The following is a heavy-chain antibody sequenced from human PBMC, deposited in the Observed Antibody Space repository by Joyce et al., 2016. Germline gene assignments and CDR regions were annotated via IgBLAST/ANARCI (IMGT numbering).Heavy chain of an antibody. CDR2: LSSSRSYI. CDR3: ARSSYTNGIFDY. Sequence: EVQLVESGGGLVTPGGSLRLSCAAAGCTFSSYSMSWVRQAPGKGLEWVSSLSSSRSYIKYTDSVKGRFTISRDNAKNSLYLQMNSLRVEDTAVYYCARSSYTNGIFDYWGQGTLVTVSS. D-gene: IGHD2-8*01. V-gene: IGHV3-21*01. CDR1: GCTFSSYS. J-gene: IGHJ4*02.